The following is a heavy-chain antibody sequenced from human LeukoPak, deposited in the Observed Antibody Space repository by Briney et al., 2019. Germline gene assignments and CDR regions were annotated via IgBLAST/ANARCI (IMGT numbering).Heavy chain of an antibody. CDR3: ATAPPYYDILTGYLHRHDAFAS. J-gene: IGHJ3*02. V-gene: IGHV5-51*01. D-gene: IGHD3-9*01. CDR2: IYPGDSDT. CDR1: GYSFTSYW. Sequence: GESLKISCKGSGYSFTSYWIGWVRQMPGKGLEWMGIIYPGDSDTRYSPSFQGQVTISADKSISTAYLQWSSLKASDTAMYYCATAPPYYDILTGYLHRHDAFASWGQGTMVTVSS.